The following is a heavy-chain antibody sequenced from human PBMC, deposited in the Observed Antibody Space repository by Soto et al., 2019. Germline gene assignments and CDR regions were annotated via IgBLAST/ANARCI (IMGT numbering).Heavy chain of an antibody. D-gene: IGHD1-1*01. J-gene: IGHJ5*02. CDR2: HSVSGNYR. V-gene: IGHV3-21*01. CDR1: GFTFSRYA. Sequence: EVKLVESGGGLVTPGGSLRLSCATSGFTFSRYAINWVRQAPGRGLEWVAGHSVSGNYRYYADSVKGRFTISRDDATASLYLQMNSLTAEDTAVYYCARDLAGYTYIKSPADLWGQGTLVTVSS. CDR3: ARDLAGYTYIKSPADL.